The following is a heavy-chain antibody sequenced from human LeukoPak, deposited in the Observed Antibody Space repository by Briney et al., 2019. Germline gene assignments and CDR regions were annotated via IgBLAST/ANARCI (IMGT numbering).Heavy chain of an antibody. CDR3: AETGPTDF. Sequence: GGSLRLSCAASGFTFSSYGMHWVRQAPGKGLEWVAAISHDGTNTHYAESVKGRFTISRDNSKNMPYLQMNSLRAEDTALYYCAETGPTDFWGQGTLVTVSS. J-gene: IGHJ4*02. CDR1: GFTFSSYG. D-gene: IGHD3-9*01. CDR2: ISHDGTNT. V-gene: IGHV3-30*03.